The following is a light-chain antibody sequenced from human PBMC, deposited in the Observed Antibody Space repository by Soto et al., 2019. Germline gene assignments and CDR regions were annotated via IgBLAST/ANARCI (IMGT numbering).Light chain of an antibody. V-gene: IGKV3-15*01. Sequence: EIVMTQSPATLSVSPGERATLSCRASQSVGSNLAWYQQKPGQAPRLLIYGASTRATGIPARFIGGGYRTDFTLTISSLQSEDLEDYYCQQYKTGWAVGQGTKVEI. CDR2: GAS. CDR3: QQYKTGWA. J-gene: IGKJ1*01. CDR1: QSVGSN.